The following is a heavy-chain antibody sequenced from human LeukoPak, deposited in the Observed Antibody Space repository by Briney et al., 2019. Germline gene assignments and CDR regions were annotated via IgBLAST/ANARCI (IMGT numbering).Heavy chain of an antibody. J-gene: IGHJ6*03. D-gene: IGHD6-19*01. Sequence: GGSLRLSCAASGFTFSSYSMNWVRQAPGKGLEWVSSISSSSSYIYSADSVKGRFTISRDNAKNSLYLQMNSLRAEDTAVYYCARVVTVAWSERRPGYYYMDVWGKGTTVTVSS. CDR1: GFTFSSYS. CDR2: ISSSSSYI. CDR3: ARVVTVAWSERRPGYYYMDV. V-gene: IGHV3-21*01.